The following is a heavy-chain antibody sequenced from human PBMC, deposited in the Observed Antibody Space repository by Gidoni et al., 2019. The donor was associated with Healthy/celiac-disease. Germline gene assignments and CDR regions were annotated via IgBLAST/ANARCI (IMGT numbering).Heavy chain of an antibody. J-gene: IGHJ4*02. D-gene: IGHD2-21*02. CDR2: ISGSGGST. Sequence: EVQLLESGGGLVQPGGSLRLSCAASGFTFSSYAMSWVRQAPGKGLEWVSAISGSGGSTYYADSVKGRFTISRDNSKNTLYLQMNSLRAEDTAVYYCAKDQGPTYCGGDCRDYWGQGTLVTVSS. V-gene: IGHV3-23*01. CDR3: AKDQGPTYCGGDCRDY. CDR1: GFTFSSYA.